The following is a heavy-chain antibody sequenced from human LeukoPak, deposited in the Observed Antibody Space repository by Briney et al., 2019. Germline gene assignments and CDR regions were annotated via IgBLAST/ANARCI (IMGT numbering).Heavy chain of an antibody. CDR1: GGSISSSSYY. CDR3: ARHGGPWRDGYNLDY. Sequence: SETLSLTCTVSGGSISSSSYYWGWIRQPPGKGLEWIVSIYYSGSTYYNPSLKSRVTISVDTSKNQFSLKLSSVTAADTAVYYCARHGGPWRDGYNLDYWGQGTLVTVSS. CDR2: IYYSGST. J-gene: IGHJ4*02. V-gene: IGHV4-39*01. D-gene: IGHD5-24*01.